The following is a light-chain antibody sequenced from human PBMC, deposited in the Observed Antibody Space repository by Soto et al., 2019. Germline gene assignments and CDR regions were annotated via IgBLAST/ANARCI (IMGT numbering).Light chain of an antibody. CDR3: LQYGMSAILT. CDR1: QSVRTYY. J-gene: IGKJ3*01. CDR2: GAS. V-gene: IGKV3-20*01. Sequence: ERLLTQSPATLSLSQGERATLPCRPSQSVRTYYLSWYQQKPAQAPSPLIYGASTRATGIPDRFSGSGSGTDFTLTISRLESEDFAVYYCLQYGMSAILTFGPGTKVDIK.